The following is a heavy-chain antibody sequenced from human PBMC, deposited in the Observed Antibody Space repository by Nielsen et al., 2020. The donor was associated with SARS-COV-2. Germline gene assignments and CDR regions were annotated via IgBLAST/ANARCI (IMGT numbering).Heavy chain of an antibody. J-gene: IGHJ3*02. CDR2: IRTETHSYAT. V-gene: IGHV3-73*01. Sequence: GESLKISCAASGFSFSDSGIHWVRQASGRGLEWIGRIRTETHSYATGYAVSVRDRFTISRDDPKNTAYLQMNSLKTEDTVVYFCTRVNPISGSWFDAFDIWGEGTMVTVSS. CDR1: GFSFSDSG. D-gene: IGHD6-13*01. CDR3: TRVNPISGSWFDAFDI.